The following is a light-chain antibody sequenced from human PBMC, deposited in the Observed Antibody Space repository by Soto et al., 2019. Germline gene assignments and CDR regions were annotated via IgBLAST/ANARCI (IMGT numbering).Light chain of an antibody. CDR2: DDN. CDR3: GSWDSSLSAYV. V-gene: IGLV1-51*01. Sequence: QSVLTQPPSVSAAPGQKVTISCSWISSRIGGNSVSWYQQLPGTAPKLLIYDDNKRPSGIPDRFSGSKSGTSATLGITGFQTGDEADYYCGSWDSSLSAYVFGTGTKVTVL. J-gene: IGLJ1*01. CDR1: SSRIGGNS.